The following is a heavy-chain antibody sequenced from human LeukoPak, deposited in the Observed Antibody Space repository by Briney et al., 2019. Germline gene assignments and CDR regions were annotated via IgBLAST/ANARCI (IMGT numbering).Heavy chain of an antibody. D-gene: IGHD7-27*01. CDR1: GFTFSSHG. Sequence: GGSLRLSCAASGFTFSSHGMDWVRQAPGMGLEWVSGVSPSGDITYYADSVKGRFAISRDNSRNTVYLQLNSLRADDTAVYYCAKDIDWGRFDVWGRGTLVTVSS. V-gene: IGHV3-23*01. CDR3: AKDIDWGRFDV. CDR2: VSPSGDIT. J-gene: IGHJ2*01.